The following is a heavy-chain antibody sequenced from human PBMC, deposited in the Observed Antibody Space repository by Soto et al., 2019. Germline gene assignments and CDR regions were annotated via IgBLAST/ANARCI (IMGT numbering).Heavy chain of an antibody. CDR1: GVTFSSET. CDR3: ATELGENPASPFDA. J-gene: IGHJ4*02. Sequence: QVQLVQSGADVKKPGSSVKVSCQASGVTFSSETLGWVRQAPGQGLEWVGGIIPLFGTASYAQKFQCRVTITADESTSTVYMEVSSLRSDDTAVYFCATELGENPASPFDAWGQGTLVTVSS. D-gene: IGHD3-10*01. CDR2: IIPLFGTA. V-gene: IGHV1-69*01.